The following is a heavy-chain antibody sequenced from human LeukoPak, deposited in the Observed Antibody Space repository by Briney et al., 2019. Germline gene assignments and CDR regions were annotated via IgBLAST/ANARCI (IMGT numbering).Heavy chain of an antibody. Sequence: SQTLSLTCTVSGGSISSVDYYWSWIRQPPGKGLEWIGEINHSGSTNYNPSLKSRVTISVDTSKNQFSLKLSSVTAADTAVYYCARGPAIFVVVPAAIRTSKFGELLEPFDYWGQGTLVTVSS. CDR1: GGSISSVDYY. CDR3: ARGPAIFVVVPAAIRTSKFGELLEPFDY. D-gene: IGHD2-2*01. J-gene: IGHJ4*02. CDR2: INHSGST. V-gene: IGHV4-30-4*08.